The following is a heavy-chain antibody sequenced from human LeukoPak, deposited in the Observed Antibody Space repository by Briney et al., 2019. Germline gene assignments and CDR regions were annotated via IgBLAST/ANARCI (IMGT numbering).Heavy chain of an antibody. CDR2: IYYSGST. Sequence: SETLSLTCTVSGGSISSSSYYWGWIRQPPGKGLEWIGSIYYSGSTYYNPSLKSRVTISVDTSKNQFSLKLSSVTAADTAVYYCAKAGRHRSIAVAGQQLDYWGQGTLVTVSS. CDR1: GGSISSSSYY. CDR3: AKAGRHRSIAVAGQQLDY. D-gene: IGHD6-19*01. J-gene: IGHJ4*02. V-gene: IGHV4-39*01.